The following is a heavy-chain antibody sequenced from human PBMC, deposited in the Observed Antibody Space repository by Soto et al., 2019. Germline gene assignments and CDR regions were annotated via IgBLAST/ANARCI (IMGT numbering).Heavy chain of an antibody. Sequence: GGSLRLSCAASGFTFSSYSMNWVRQAPGKGLEWVSYISSSSSTIYYADSVKGRFTISRDNAKNSLYLQMNSLRDEDTAAYYCARANYDYVWGSYRYYYFDYWGQGTRVTVPQ. D-gene: IGHD3-16*02. CDR3: ARANYDYVWGSYRYYYFDY. V-gene: IGHV3-48*02. CDR1: GFTFSSYS. J-gene: IGHJ4*02. CDR2: ISSSSSTI.